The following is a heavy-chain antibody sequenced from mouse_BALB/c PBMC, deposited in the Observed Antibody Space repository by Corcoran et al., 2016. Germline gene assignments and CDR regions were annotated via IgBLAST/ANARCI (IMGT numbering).Heavy chain of an antibody. Sequence: QVTLKESGPGILQPSQTLSLPCSFSGFSLSTSGMGVGWIRQTSGKGLEWLAHIWWDDDKRYNPALKSRLTISKDTSSNQVFLKIASVDTADTATYYCARIGYGSSYGFAYCGQGTLVTVSA. CDR2: IWWDDDK. D-gene: IGHD1-1*01. V-gene: IGHV8-8*01. CDR1: GFSLSTSGMG. J-gene: IGHJ3*01. CDR3: ARIGYGSSYGFAY.